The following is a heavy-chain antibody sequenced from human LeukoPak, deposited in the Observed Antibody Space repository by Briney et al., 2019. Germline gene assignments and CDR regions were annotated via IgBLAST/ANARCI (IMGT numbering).Heavy chain of an antibody. CDR2: INPNSGGT. J-gene: IGHJ4*02. CDR1: GYTFTGYY. Sequence: ASVKVSCKASGYTFTGYYMHWVRQAPGQGLEWMGWINPNSGGTNYAQKCQGRATMTRDTSISTAYMELSRLRSDDTAVYYCARYRSSQWPGDYWGQGTLVTVSS. CDR3: ARYRSSQWPGDY. D-gene: IGHD6-19*01. V-gene: IGHV1-2*02.